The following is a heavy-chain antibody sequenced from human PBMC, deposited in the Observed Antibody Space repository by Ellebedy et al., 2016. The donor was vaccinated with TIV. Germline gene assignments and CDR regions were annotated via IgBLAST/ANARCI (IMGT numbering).Heavy chain of an antibody. CDR1: GFTLGSYW. CDR3: VRDQRASADAFDI. J-gene: IGHJ3*02. CDR2: INIDGTTA. V-gene: IGHV3-74*03. Sequence: GESLKISCAASGFTLGSYWMHWVRQAPGKGLVWVSRINIDGTTATYADSVKGRFTISRDNAKNTVYLQMNSLRAEDTALYYCVRDQRASADAFDIWGQGTMVSVSS.